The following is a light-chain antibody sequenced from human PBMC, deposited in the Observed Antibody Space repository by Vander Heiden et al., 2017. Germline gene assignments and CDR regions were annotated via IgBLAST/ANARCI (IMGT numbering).Light chain of an antibody. Sequence: EIVMTQSPATLSVSHGERATLSCRASQSVSTNLAWYQQKPGQGPRLLIFAASTRDPGVPDRISGSGSGTEFALTISSLQSEDFAVYFCQQYNNWPPWTFGQGTKVEIK. J-gene: IGKJ1*01. CDR3: QQYNNWPPWT. CDR2: AAS. V-gene: IGKV3-15*01. CDR1: QSVSTN.